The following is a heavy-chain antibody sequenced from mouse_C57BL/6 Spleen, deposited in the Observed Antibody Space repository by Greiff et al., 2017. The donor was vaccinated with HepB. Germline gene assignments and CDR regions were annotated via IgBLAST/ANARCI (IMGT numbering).Heavy chain of an antibody. J-gene: IGHJ2*01. CDR1: GYTFTSYW. CDR2: INPSSGYT. D-gene: IGHD1-1*01. V-gene: IGHV1-7*01. CDR3: ARFLFITTVVAPY. Sequence: VQLQQSGAELAKPGASVNLSCKASGYTFTSYWMHWVKQRPGQGLEWIGYINPSSGYTKYNQKFKDKATLTADKSSSTAYMQLSSLTYEDSAVYYCARFLFITTVVAPYWGQGTTLTVSS.